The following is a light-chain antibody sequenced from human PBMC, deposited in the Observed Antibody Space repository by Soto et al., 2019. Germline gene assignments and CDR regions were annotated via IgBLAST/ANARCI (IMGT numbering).Light chain of an antibody. J-gene: IGLJ2*01. CDR3: SSYTSSSYVV. CDR2: EVS. Sequence: QSVLTQPASVSGSPGQSITISGTGTSSDVGGYHYVSWYQQHPGKAPKLMISEVSNRPSGVSNRFSGSKSGNTASLTISGRQAEDEADYYCSSYTSSSYVVFGGGTKVTVL. V-gene: IGLV2-14*01. CDR1: SSDVGGYHY.